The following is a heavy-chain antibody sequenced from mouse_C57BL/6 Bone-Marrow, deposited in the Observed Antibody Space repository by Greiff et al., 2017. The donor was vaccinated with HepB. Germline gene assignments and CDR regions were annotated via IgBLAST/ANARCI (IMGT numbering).Heavy chain of an antibody. CDR2: ISSGGSYT. CDR3: ASHYYGSSSGYFDV. Sequence: VQLKESGGDLVKPGGSLKLSCAASGFTFSSYGMSWVRQTPDKRLEWVATISSGGSYTYYPDSVKGRFTISRDNAKNTLYLQMSSLKSEDTAMYYCASHYYGSSSGYFDVWGTGTTVTVSS. V-gene: IGHV5-6*01. D-gene: IGHD1-1*01. J-gene: IGHJ1*03. CDR1: GFTFSSYG.